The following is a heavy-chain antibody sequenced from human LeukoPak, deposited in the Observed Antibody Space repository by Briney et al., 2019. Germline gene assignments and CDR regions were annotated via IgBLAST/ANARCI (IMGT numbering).Heavy chain of an antibody. J-gene: IGHJ5*02. CDR3: ARVWYGDSNWFDH. Sequence: SVTVSFKASRGTFINYAISWVRQATGQELEWMGGIIPIFGTANYAEKFQGRVTITADESTSTAYMELSSLRSEDTAVYYCARVWYGDSNWFDHWGQGTLVTVSS. V-gene: IGHV1-69*13. D-gene: IGHD4-17*01. CDR1: RGTFINYA. CDR2: IIPIFGTA.